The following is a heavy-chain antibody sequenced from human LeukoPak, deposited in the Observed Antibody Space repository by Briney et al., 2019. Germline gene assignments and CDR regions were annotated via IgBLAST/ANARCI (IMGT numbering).Heavy chain of an antibody. CDR1: GSPFTSYG. Sequence: GASVKVSCKASGSPFTSYGISWVRQAPGQGLEWMGWIITYNGNTNYAQKLQGRVTMTTDTSTSTAYMELRSLRSDDTAVYYCARAWIQLWLPAGVFDYWGQGTLVTVSS. V-gene: IGHV1-18*01. D-gene: IGHD5-18*01. CDR2: IITYNGNT. CDR3: ARAWIQLWLPAGVFDY. J-gene: IGHJ4*02.